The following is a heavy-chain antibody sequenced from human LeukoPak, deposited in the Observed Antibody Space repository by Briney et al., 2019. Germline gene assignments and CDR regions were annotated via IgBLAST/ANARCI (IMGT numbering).Heavy chain of an antibody. J-gene: IGHJ3*02. Sequence: GGSLRLSCAASGFTFDDYAMHWVRQAPGKGLEWVSGISWNSGSIGYADSAKGRFTISRDNAKNSLYLQMNSLRAEDTALYYCARYCSSTNCQAEGAFDIWGQGTMVTVSS. V-gene: IGHV3-9*01. CDR3: ARYCSSTNCQAEGAFDI. D-gene: IGHD2-2*01. CDR2: ISWNSGSI. CDR1: GFTFDDYA.